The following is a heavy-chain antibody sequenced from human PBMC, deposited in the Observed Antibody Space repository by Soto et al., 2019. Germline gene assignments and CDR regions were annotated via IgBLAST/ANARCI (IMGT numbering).Heavy chain of an antibody. CDR1: GFIFSNYA. Sequence: PGGSLRLSCEASGFIFSNYATSWVRQAPGKGLEWVSGISGSGESTYYADSVEGRFTISRDNSKYTVYLQMNGLRAEDTAVYYCAKNFYESGGYFSSPTWFDAWGQGTLVTVSS. CDR3: AKNFYESGGYFSSPTWFDA. D-gene: IGHD3-22*01. CDR2: ISGSGEST. J-gene: IGHJ5*02. V-gene: IGHV3-23*01.